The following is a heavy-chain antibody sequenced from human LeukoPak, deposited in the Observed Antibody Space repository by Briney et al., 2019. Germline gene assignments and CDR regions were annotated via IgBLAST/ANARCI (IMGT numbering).Heavy chain of an antibody. CDR1: GYTFTGYY. Sequence: PGASVKVSCKASGYTFTGYYMHWVRQAPGQGLEWMGWINPNTGGTNYAQKFQGRFTMTRDTSISTAYMELSRLRSDDTAVYYCARAPRITIFGVFNHWGQGTLVTVSS. CDR3: ARAPRITIFGVFNH. V-gene: IGHV1-2*02. CDR2: INPNTGGT. D-gene: IGHD3-3*01. J-gene: IGHJ4*02.